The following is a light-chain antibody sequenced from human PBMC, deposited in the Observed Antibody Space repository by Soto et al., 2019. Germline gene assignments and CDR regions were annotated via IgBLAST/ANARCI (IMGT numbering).Light chain of an antibody. CDR3: QQYGSSPLT. CDR2: GAS. J-gene: IGKJ4*01. V-gene: IGKV3-20*01. CDR1: QSVSAGH. Sequence: EIVLTQSPGTLSLSPGERATLSCRASQSVSAGHLAWYQQKPGQAPRLLIYGASSRATGIPDRFSGSGAGTDFTLTISRLEPEDFAVYFCQQYGSSPLTFGGGTKGEIK.